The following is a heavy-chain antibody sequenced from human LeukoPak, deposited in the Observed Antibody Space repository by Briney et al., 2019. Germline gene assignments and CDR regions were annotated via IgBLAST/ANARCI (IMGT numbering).Heavy chain of an antibody. Sequence: PGGSLRLSCAVSGFTFDDYAMHWVRQAPGEGLEWVSGISRNSGSVGYADSVKGRFTISRDNAKNSLYLQMNSLRSEDTAVYYCARDRKDIVVVPAASYYYYYYMDVWGKGTTVTVSS. D-gene: IGHD2-2*01. J-gene: IGHJ6*03. V-gene: IGHV3-9*01. CDR2: ISRNSGSV. CDR3: ARDRKDIVVVPAASYYYYYYMDV. CDR1: GFTFDDYA.